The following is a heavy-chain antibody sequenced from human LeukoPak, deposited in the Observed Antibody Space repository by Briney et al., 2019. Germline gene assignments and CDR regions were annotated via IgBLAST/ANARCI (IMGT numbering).Heavy chain of an antibody. CDR1: GFTFGSYA. V-gene: IGHV3-30*04. CDR3: ANSPGYSYGYYFDY. CDR2: ISYDGSNK. J-gene: IGHJ4*02. Sequence: GGSLRLSCAASGFTFGSYAMHWVRQAPGKGLEWVAVISYDGSNKYYADSVKGRFTISRDNSKNTLYLQMNSLRAEDTAVYYCANSPGYSYGYYFDYWGQGTLVTVSS. D-gene: IGHD5-18*01.